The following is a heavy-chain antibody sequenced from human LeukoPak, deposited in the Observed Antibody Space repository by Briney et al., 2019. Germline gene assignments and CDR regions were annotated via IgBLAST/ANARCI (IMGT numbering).Heavy chain of an antibody. CDR3: ARGHWTVDY. D-gene: IGHD1-1*01. V-gene: IGHV4-34*01. Sequence: SETLSLTCAVYGGSFSGYYWSWIRQPPGKGLEWMGEINHSGSTNYNPSLKSRVTISVDTSKNQFSLKLSSVTAADPAVYYCARGHWTVDYWGQGTLVTVSS. J-gene: IGHJ4*02. CDR1: GGSFSGYY. CDR2: INHSGST.